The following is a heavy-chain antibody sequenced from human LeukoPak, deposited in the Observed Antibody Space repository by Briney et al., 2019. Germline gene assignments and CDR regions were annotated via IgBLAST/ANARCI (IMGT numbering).Heavy chain of an antibody. Sequence: ASVKVSCKASGYTFTSYGISWVRQPPGQGLEWMGWISAYNGNTNYAQKLQGRVTMTTGTSTSTAYMELRSLRSDDTAVYYCARDRGTVVTLEYFDYWGQGTLVTVSS. CDR2: ISAYNGNT. CDR1: GYTFTSYG. J-gene: IGHJ4*02. D-gene: IGHD4-23*01. V-gene: IGHV1-18*01. CDR3: ARDRGTVVTLEYFDY.